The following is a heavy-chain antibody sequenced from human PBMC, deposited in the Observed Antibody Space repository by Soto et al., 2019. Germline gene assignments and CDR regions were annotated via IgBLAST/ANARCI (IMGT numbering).Heavy chain of an antibody. Sequence: ASVKVSCKASGYTFTGYYMHWVRQAPGQGLEWMGWINPNSGGTNYAQKFQGWVTMTRDTSISTAYMELSRLRSDDTAVYYCAREMNCSSTSCPGYYYYGIDVRGQGTTVTVSS. J-gene: IGHJ6*02. V-gene: IGHV1-2*04. CDR3: AREMNCSSTSCPGYYYYGIDV. D-gene: IGHD2-2*01. CDR2: INPNSGGT. CDR1: GYTFTGYY.